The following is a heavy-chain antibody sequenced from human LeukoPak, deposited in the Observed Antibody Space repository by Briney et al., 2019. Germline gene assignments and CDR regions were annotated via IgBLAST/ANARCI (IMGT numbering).Heavy chain of an antibody. J-gene: IGHJ6*02. D-gene: IGHD2-15*01. Sequence: SETLSLTCAVYGGSFSGYYWSWIRQPPGKGLEWIGEINHSGSTNCNPSLKSRVTISVDTSKNQFSLKLSSVTAADTAVYYCARSIVVVVAAFYYYYYGMDVWGQGTTDTVSS. CDR1: GGSFSGYY. CDR2: INHSGST. CDR3: ARSIVVVVAAFYYYYYGMDV. V-gene: IGHV4-34*01.